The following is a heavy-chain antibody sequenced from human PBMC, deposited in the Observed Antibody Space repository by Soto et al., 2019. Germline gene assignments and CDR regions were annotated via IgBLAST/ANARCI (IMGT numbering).Heavy chain of an antibody. CDR3: VSDSSGIY. CDR2: ISGNSNYI. Sequence: EVHLVESGGGLVKPGGSLRITCAASGFTFSHYTMNWVRQPPGKGLEWVSAISGNSNYIYYKDSVKGRFTISRDNAKDSLYLQMDSLTDEDTPVYYCVSDSSGIYWGQGTLFNVAS. V-gene: IGHV3-21*01. J-gene: IGHJ4*02. CDR1: GFTFSHYT. D-gene: IGHD3-22*01.